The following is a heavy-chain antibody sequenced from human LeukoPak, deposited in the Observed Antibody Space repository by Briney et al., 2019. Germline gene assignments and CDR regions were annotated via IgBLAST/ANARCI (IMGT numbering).Heavy chain of an antibody. J-gene: IGHJ5*02. CDR3: ARVVGWFGELLEENWFDP. Sequence: ASVTVSFKASGYTFTIYGISWVRQAPGQGLEWMGWISAYNGNTNYAQKLQGRVAMTTDTSTSTAYMELRSLRSDDTAVYYCARVVGWFGELLEENWFDPWGQGTLVTVSS. D-gene: IGHD3-10*01. V-gene: IGHV1-18*01. CDR1: GYTFTIYG. CDR2: ISAYNGNT.